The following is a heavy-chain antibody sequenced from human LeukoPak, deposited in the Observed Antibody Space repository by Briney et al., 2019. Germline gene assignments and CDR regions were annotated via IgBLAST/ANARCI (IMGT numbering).Heavy chain of an antibody. Sequence: GGSLRLSCAASGFTFSSYAMHWVRQAPGKRLEWVAVISYDGSNKYYADSVKGRFTISRDNSKNTLYLQMNSLRAEDTALYYCAKDRGLRNQWLQLTHDYWGQGTLVSVSS. CDR2: ISYDGSNK. D-gene: IGHD5-24*01. V-gene: IGHV3-30*04. J-gene: IGHJ4*02. CDR1: GFTFSSYA. CDR3: AKDRGLRNQWLQLTHDY.